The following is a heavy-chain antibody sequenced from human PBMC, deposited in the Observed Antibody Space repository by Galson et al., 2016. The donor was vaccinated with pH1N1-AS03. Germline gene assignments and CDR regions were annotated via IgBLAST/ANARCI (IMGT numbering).Heavy chain of an antibody. D-gene: IGHD2-21*02. CDR2: IEWNDDR. J-gene: IGHJ5*02. CDR3: ARIWTNHCYSAPES. V-gene: IGHV2-70*11. CDR1: GFSLSSSGMC. Sequence: PALVKPTQTLTLTCTFSGFSLSSSGMCVNWIRQPPGKALEWLARIEWNDDRYYTTSLKTRLTISKDTSKNQEVLTMTNMYAVDTATYYWARIWTNHCYSAPESWDQGTLVTVAA.